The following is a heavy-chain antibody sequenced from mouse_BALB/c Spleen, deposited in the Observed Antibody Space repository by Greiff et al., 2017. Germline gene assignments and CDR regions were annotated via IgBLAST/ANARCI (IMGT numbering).Heavy chain of an antibody. D-gene: IGHD1-1*01. CDR3: ARDDYYGSSLFAY. J-gene: IGHJ3*01. Sequence: EVQRVESGPELVKPGASVKISCKASGYTFTDYNMHWVKQSHGKSLEWIGYIYPYNGGTGYNQKFKSKATLTVDNSSSTAYMELRSLTSEDSAVYYCARDDYYGSSLFAYWGQGTLVTVSA. V-gene: IGHV1S29*02. CDR2: IYPYNGGT. CDR1: GYTFTDYN.